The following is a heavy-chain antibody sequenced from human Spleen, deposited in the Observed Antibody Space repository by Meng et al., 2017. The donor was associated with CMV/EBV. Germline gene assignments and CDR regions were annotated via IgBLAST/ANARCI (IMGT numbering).Heavy chain of an antibody. CDR3: ARGKGVGASFDY. J-gene: IGHJ4*02. Sequence: CAASGLTFSSYLMSWVRQATGKGLEWVANIKQDGSEKYYVDSVKGRFTISRDNAKNSLYLQMNSLRVEDTAVYYCARGKGVGASFDYWGQGTLVTVSS. D-gene: IGHD1-26*01. CDR2: IKQDGSEK. V-gene: IGHV3-7*01. CDR1: GLTFSSYL.